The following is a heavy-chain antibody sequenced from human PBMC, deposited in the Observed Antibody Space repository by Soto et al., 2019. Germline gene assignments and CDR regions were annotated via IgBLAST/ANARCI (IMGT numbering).Heavy chain of an antibody. V-gene: IGHV5-10-1*01. J-gene: IGHJ6*02. D-gene: IGHD3-3*01. CDR2: IDPSDSYT. CDR1: GYSFTIYW. Sequence: PGESLKISCKGSGYSFTIYWISWVRQMPGKGLEWMGRIDPSDSYTNYSPSFQGHVTISADKSISTAYLQWSSLKASDTAMYYCARWGGRFLPSRDYYYYGMDVWGQGTTVTVSS. CDR3: ARWGGRFLPSRDYYYYGMDV.